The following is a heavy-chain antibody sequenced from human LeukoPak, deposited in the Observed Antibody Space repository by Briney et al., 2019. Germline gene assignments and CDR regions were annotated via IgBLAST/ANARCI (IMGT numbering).Heavy chain of an antibody. CDR2: VSDDGSTT. Sequence: PGGSLRLSCAASGFTFSNYGMQWVRQAPGKGLEWGAGVSDDGSTTFYADSVKGRFTISRDNSKNTLDLQMYSLRAQDTAVYYCAKEPTSYSSGWYFQHWGQGTLVTVSS. D-gene: IGHD6-25*01. V-gene: IGHV3-30*18. CDR3: AKEPTSYSSGWYFQH. J-gene: IGHJ1*01. CDR1: GFTFSNYG.